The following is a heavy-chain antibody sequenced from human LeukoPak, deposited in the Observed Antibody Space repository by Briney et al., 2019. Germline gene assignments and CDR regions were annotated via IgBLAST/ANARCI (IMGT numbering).Heavy chain of an antibody. Sequence: PGGSLRLSCVASGLTFSSYWMSWVRQAPGKGLEWVSSISSSSSYIYYADSVKGRFTISRDNAKNSLYLQMNSLRAEDTAVYYCARDRELSLSGFDYWGQGTLVTVSS. CDR2: ISSSSSYI. D-gene: IGHD3-16*02. CDR3: ARDRELSLSGFDY. CDR1: GLTFSSYW. V-gene: IGHV3-21*01. J-gene: IGHJ4*02.